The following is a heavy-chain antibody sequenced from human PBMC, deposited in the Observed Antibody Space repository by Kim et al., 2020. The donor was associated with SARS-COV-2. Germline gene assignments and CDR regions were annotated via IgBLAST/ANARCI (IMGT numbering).Heavy chain of an antibody. D-gene: IGHD6-19*01. Sequence: TIYYADSVKGRFTISRDNAKNSLYLQMNSLRAEDTAVYYCVTVAGTSLDYWGQGTLVTVSS. J-gene: IGHJ4*02. CDR3: VTVAGTSLDY. CDR2: TI. V-gene: IGHV3-11*04.